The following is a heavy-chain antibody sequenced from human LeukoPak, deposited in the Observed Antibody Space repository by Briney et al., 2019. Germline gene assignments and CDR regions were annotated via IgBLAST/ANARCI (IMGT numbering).Heavy chain of an antibody. CDR1: GGSISNYF. J-gene: IGHJ4*02. Sequence: SETLSLTCTVSGGSISNYFWNWIRQPPGKEREWIGYFFQSGSAKYNPSLKSRVTLSADTSKNQVPLKLNSVTAADTAVYFCARAGGYSGYGSFDYWGQGTLVTVSS. D-gene: IGHD5-12*01. V-gene: IGHV4-59*08. CDR3: ARAGGYSGYGSFDY. CDR2: FFQSGSA.